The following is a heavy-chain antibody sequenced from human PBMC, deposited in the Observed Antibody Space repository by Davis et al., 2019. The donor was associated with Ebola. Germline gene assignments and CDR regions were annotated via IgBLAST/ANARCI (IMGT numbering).Heavy chain of an antibody. Sequence: SCKASGDTFSTFGMHWVRQAPGKGLEWVAVISYDGRKEYYEDSVKGRFTISRDNSRNTLYLQMNSLRTEDAAVYYCAASSPAVSGPFDYWGRGTLVTMSS. CDR2: ISYDGRKE. J-gene: IGHJ4*02. D-gene: IGHD6-19*01. CDR3: AASSPAVSGPFDY. V-gene: IGHV3-30*03. CDR1: GDTFSTFG.